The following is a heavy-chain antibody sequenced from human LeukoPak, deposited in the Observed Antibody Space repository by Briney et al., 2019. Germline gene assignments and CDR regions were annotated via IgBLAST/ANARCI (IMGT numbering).Heavy chain of an antibody. D-gene: IGHD6-19*01. CDR3: ARGGSGMTVAQFDY. Sequence: SQTLSLTCAISGDSVSSNSAAWNWIRQSPSGGLEWLARTYYRSKWYIDYAVSVKSRLSINADTSKNQFSLQLDSVTPEDTAVYYCARGGSGMTVAQFDYWGQGTLVTVST. J-gene: IGHJ4*02. CDR2: TYYRSKWYI. CDR1: GDSVSSNSAA. V-gene: IGHV6-1*01.